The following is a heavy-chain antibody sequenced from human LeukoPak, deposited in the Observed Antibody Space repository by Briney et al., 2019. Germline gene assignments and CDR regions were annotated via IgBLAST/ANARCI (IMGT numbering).Heavy chain of an antibody. D-gene: IGHD6-6*01. Sequence: GGSLRLSCAASGFTFSSYSMNWVRQAPGKGLEWVAVISYDGSNKYYADSVKGRFTISRDNSKNTLYLQMNSLRAEDTAVYYCARDVDSSSAQFDYWGQGTLVTVSS. V-gene: IGHV3-30*03. J-gene: IGHJ4*02. CDR1: GFTFSSYS. CDR2: ISYDGSNK. CDR3: ARDVDSSSAQFDY.